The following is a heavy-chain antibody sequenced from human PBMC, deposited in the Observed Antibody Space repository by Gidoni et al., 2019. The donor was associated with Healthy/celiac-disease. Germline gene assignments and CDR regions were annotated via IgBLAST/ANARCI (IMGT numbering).Heavy chain of an antibody. V-gene: IGHV4-34*01. CDR2: INHSGST. D-gene: IGHD3-10*01. CDR1: GGSFSGYY. CDR3: ARGRGGSGSY. Sequence: QFQLQPWGAGLLKPSETLSLTCAVSGGSFSGYYWSWIRQPPGKGLEWIGEINHSGSTNYNPSLKSRVTISVDTSKNQFSLKLSSVTAADTAVYYCARGRGGSGSYWGQGTLVTVSS. J-gene: IGHJ4*02.